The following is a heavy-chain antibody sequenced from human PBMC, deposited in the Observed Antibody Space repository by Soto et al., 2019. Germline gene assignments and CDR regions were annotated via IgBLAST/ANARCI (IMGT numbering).Heavy chain of an antibody. CDR1: GFTFSSYG. J-gene: IGHJ4*02. D-gene: IGHD3-9*01. Sequence: PGGSLRLACAASGFTFSSYGMPWVRQPPGKGLEWVAVISYDGSNKYYADSVKGRFTISRDNSKNPLYLQMNSLRAEDTAVYYCAKAVSDILTGYYGHWGQGTLVTVSS. CDR2: ISYDGSNK. V-gene: IGHV3-30*18. CDR3: AKAVSDILTGYYGH.